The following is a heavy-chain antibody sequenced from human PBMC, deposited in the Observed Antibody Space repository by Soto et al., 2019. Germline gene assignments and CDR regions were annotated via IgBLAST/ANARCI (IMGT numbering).Heavy chain of an antibody. Sequence: PGESLKISCKGSGYSFPSYWIGWVRQMPGKGLEWMGTIYPGDSDTRYSPSFQGQVTISADKSISTADLQWSSLRASDTAMYYCARLRPDTAPYGIDYWGQGTLGTVS. J-gene: IGHJ4*02. CDR2: IYPGDSDT. D-gene: IGHD5-18*01. V-gene: IGHV5-51*01. CDR3: ARLRPDTAPYGIDY. CDR1: GYSFPSYW.